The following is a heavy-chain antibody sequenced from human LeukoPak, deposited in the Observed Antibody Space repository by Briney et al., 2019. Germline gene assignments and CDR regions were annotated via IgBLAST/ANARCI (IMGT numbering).Heavy chain of an antibody. CDR2: IYYSGTT. V-gene: IGHV4-31*03. J-gene: IGHJ5*02. CDR3: ARGREPWWDFDP. D-gene: IGHD2-8*02. Sequence: PSQTLSLTCTVSGGSISSGGYYWRWIRQHPGKGLEWIGYIYYSGTTYYNPSLKSRVTISVDTSKNQFSLKLSSVTAADTAVYYCARGREPWWDFDPWGQGTLVTVSS. CDR1: GGSISSGGYY.